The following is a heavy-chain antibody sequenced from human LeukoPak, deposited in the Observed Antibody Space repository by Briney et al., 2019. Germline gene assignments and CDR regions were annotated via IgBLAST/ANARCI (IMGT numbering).Heavy chain of an antibody. Sequence: SETLSLTCTVSGGSISSYYWSWIRQPPGKGLEWIGYIYYSGSTNYNPSLKSRVTISVDTSKNQFSLKLSSVTAADTAVYYCARAVGWSPSSWHGVVYYYGMDVWGQGTTVTVSS. V-gene: IGHV4-59*01. D-gene: IGHD6-13*01. CDR2: IYYSGST. CDR1: GGSISSYY. J-gene: IGHJ6*02. CDR3: ARAVGWSPSSWHGVVYYYGMDV.